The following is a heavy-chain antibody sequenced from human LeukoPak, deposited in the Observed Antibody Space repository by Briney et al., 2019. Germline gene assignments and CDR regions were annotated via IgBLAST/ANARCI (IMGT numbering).Heavy chain of an antibody. D-gene: IGHD1/OR15-1a*01. CDR2: IRYDGSNK. Sequence: KSGGSLRLSCAASGFTFSSYGMHWVRQAPGKGLEWVAFIRYDGSNKYYADSVKGRFTISRDNSKNTLYLQMNSLRAEDTAVYYCAKDGYLGTGGDYYYYYMDVWGKGTTVTVSS. CDR1: GFTFSSYG. CDR3: AKDGYLGTGGDYYYYYMDV. J-gene: IGHJ6*03. V-gene: IGHV3-30*02.